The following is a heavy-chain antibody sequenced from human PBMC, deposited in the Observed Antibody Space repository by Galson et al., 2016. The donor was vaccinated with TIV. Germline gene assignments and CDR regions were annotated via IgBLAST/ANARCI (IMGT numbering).Heavy chain of an antibody. Sequence: SLRLSCAASGFSFSSLSMHWVRQAPGKGLEWVSSISNTGSLKHYPDSLKGQFTISRDNARNSVFPQMNSLRAEEQAVYYCARDQPQGWGFDCWGQGTLVTVSS. J-gene: IGHJ4*02. CDR2: ISNTGSLK. V-gene: IGHV3-21*01. CDR1: GFSFSSLS. CDR3: ARDQPQGWGFDC. D-gene: IGHD7-27*01.